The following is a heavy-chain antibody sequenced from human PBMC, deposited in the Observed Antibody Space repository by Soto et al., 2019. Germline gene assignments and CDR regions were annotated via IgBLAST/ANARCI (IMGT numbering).Heavy chain of an antibody. CDR3: ARTPGSGSYSSF. J-gene: IGHJ4*02. CDR2: VSAFNGDR. Sequence: QVQLVQSGAEVKKPGASMKVSCRASGYTFRNYGVTWVRQAPGQGLEWMGWVSAFNGDRNYAQKFQGRVTMTTDTSTSTAYMELRSLRSDDTAVYYCARTPGSGSYSSFWGQGTLVTVS. V-gene: IGHV1-18*01. D-gene: IGHD1-26*01. CDR1: GYTFRNYG.